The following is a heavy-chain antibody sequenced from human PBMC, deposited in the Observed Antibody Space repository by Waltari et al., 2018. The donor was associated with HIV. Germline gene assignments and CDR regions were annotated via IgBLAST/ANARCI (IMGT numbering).Heavy chain of an antibody. J-gene: IGHJ4*02. D-gene: IGHD1-26*01. Sequence: EGQLVESGGGSVQPGGSLRLSCAAAGFTFRSYWMNLFRPAPGKGLVWVSRINSDGSSTSYADSVKGRFTISRDNAKNTVYLQMSSLRAEDTAVYYCARAGRDGKLPPDYWGQGTLVTVSS. CDR2: INSDGSST. V-gene: IGHV3-74*01. CDR3: ARAGRDGKLPPDY. CDR1: GFTFRSYW.